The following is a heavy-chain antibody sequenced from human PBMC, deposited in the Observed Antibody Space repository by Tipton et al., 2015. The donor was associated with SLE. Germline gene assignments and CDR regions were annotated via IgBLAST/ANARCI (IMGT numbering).Heavy chain of an antibody. CDR1: GFTFDDYG. CDR2: INWNGGGT. Sequence: GSLRLSCAASGFTFDDYGMSWVRQAPGKGLEWVSGINWNGGGTGYADSVKGRFTISRDNAKNSLYLQMNSLRDEDTALYHCARDRGIVGATGDGFDIWGQGTMVTVSS. J-gene: IGHJ3*02. CDR3: ARDRGIVGATGDGFDI. V-gene: IGHV3-20*01. D-gene: IGHD1-26*01.